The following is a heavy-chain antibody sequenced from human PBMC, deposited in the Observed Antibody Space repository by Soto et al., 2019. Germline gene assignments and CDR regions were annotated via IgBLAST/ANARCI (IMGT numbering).Heavy chain of an antibody. Sequence: GESLKISCKGSGYSFTSYWIGWVRQMPGKGLEWMGIIYPGDSDTRYSPSFQGQVTISADKSISTAYLQWSSLKASDTAMYYCARYRGFVVVPAAIDYWGQGTLVTVSS. CDR3: ARYRGFVVVPAAIDY. J-gene: IGHJ4*02. V-gene: IGHV5-51*01. CDR1: GYSFTSYW. D-gene: IGHD2-2*01. CDR2: IYPGDSDT.